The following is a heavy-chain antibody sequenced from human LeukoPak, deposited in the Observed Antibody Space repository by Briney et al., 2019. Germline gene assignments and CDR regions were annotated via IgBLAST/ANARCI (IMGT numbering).Heavy chain of an antibody. CDR2: INHSGST. V-gene: IGHV4-34*01. CDR1: GGSFSGYY. J-gene: IGHJ4*02. D-gene: IGHD2-15*01. Sequence: PSETLSLTCAVYGGSFSGYYWSWIRQPPGKGLEWIGEINHSGSTNYNPSLKSRVTISVDTSKNQFSLKLSSVTAADTAVYYCARGCSGGSCYTFDYWGQGTLVTVSS. CDR3: ARGCSGGSCYTFDY.